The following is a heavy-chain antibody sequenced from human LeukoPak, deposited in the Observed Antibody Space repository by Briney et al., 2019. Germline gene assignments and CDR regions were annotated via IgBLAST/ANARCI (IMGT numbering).Heavy chain of an antibody. Sequence: GGSLRLSCAASGFTFDDYGMRWVRQAPGEGLEWVSGINWNGGSTGYADSVKGRFTISRDNAKNSMYLQMNSLRAEDTALYYCARAPGEGIAARCVYYYMDVWGKGTTVTVSS. CDR1: GFTFDDYG. V-gene: IGHV3-20*04. CDR2: INWNGGST. CDR3: ARAPGEGIAARCVYYYMDV. J-gene: IGHJ6*03. D-gene: IGHD6-6*01.